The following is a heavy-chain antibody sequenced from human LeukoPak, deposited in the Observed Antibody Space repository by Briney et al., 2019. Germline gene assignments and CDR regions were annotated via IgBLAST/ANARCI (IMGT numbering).Heavy chain of an antibody. V-gene: IGHV1-18*01. CDR3: ARASFNGPDAFDI. Sequence: ASVKVSCKASGYTFINYGISWVRQAPGQGLEWMGWINPYNGNTNLAQKLQGRVTMTTDTSTSTAYMELRSLKSDDTAVYYCARASFNGPDAFDIWGQGTMVTVSS. CDR1: GYTFINYG. D-gene: IGHD2-8*01. CDR2: INPYNGNT. J-gene: IGHJ3*02.